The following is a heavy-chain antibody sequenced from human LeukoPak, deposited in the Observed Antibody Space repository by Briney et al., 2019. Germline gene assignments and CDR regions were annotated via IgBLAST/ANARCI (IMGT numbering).Heavy chain of an antibody. Sequence: GSLRLSRAASGFTFSSYWMHWVRQAPGKGLVWVSRINSDGSSPLYADSVKGRFTISRDNAKNTLYLQMNSLRAEDTAVYYCARGNWSSGYRSLNFDYWGQGTLATVSS. CDR3: ARGNWSSGYRSLNFDY. CDR2: INSDGSSP. CDR1: GFTFSSYW. J-gene: IGHJ4*02. D-gene: IGHD3-22*01. V-gene: IGHV3-74*01.